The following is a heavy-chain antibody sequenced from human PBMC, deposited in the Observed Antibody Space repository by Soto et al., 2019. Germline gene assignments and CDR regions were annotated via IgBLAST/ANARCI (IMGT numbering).Heavy chain of an antibody. Sequence: QVQLQESGPGLVKPSGTLSLTCAVSSGSISSSNWWSWVRQPPGKGLEWIGEIYHSGSTNYNPSLKSRVTISVDKSKNQFSLKLSSVTAADTAVYYCARDRTRFPHLQLERRREGRLDPWGQGTLVTVSS. CDR3: ARDRTRFPHLQLERRREGRLDP. V-gene: IGHV4-4*02. J-gene: IGHJ5*02. D-gene: IGHD1-1*01. CDR2: IYHSGST. CDR1: SGSISSSNW.